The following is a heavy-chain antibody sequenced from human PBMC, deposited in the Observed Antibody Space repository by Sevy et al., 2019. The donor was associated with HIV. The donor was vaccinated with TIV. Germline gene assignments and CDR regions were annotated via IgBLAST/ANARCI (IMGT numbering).Heavy chain of an antibody. CDR1: GFTFTNAW. Sequence: GGSLRLSCAASGFTFTNAWMSWVRQAPGKGLEWVGRLKGKPSGGAIDYAAPVKGRFTISRDDSKNTLYLQMSSLRTEDTAVYYCNTDSWSQEDYYDYWGQGTLVTVSS. V-gene: IGHV3-15*01. CDR3: NTDSWSQEDYYDY. J-gene: IGHJ4*02. D-gene: IGHD6-13*01. CDR2: LKGKPSGGAI.